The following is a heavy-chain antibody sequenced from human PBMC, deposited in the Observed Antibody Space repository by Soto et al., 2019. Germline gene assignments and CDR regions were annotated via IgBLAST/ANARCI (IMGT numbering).Heavy chain of an antibody. V-gene: IGHV3-66*02. CDR3: ARGPGNFYYFDY. CDR2: IYSGGST. J-gene: IGHJ4*02. Sequence: GGSLRLSCAASGFTVSSNYMSWVRQAPGKGLEWVSVIYSGGSTYYADSVKGRFSISRDSSKNTLFLQMNSLRFEDTAVYYCARGPGNFYYFDYWDQGILVTVSS. D-gene: IGHD1-7*01. CDR1: GFTVSSNY.